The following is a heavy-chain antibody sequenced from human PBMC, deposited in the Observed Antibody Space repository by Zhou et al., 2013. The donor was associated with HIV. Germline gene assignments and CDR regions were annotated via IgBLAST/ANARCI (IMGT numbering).Heavy chain of an antibody. Sequence: QVQLLQSGAEVKKPGSSVKVSCEASGGTFSSYAISWVRQAPGQGLEWMGWMNPRSGNTGYAQKFQGRVTITRNTSINTAYMELSSLRSEDTGVYYCARHRRYGDNSYAFDIWGQGTMVTVSS. CDR3: ARHRRYGDNSYAFDI. J-gene: IGHJ3*02. V-gene: IGHV1-8*01. CDR1: GGTFSSYA. D-gene: IGHD2-21*01. CDR2: MNPRSGNT.